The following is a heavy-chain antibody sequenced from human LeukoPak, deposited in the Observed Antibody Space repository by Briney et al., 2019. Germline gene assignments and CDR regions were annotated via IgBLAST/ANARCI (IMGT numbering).Heavy chain of an antibody. J-gene: IGHJ6*03. CDR2: INPNSGGT. CDR3: ARDTVNHYYYYMDV. CDR1: GYTFTGYY. V-gene: IGHV1-2*02. Sequence: GASVKVSCKASGYTFTGYYMHWVRQAPGQGLEWMGWINPNSGGTNYAQKFQGRDTMPRDTSISTAYMELSRLRSDDTAVYYCARDTVNHYYYYMDVWGKGTTVTVSS. D-gene: IGHD4-11*01.